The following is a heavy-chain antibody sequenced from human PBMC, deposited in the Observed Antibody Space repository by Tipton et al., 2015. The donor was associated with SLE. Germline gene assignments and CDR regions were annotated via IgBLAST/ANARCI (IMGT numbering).Heavy chain of an antibody. CDR2: IDHSGRT. Sequence: TLSLTCAVYGGSFSDYHWTWIRQPPGKGLEWIGEIDHSGRTNYSPSLKSRVTISGDPSKNQFSLKVNSVTAADTAVYYCASGKRHLSRLFQLNWFDSWGQGTLVTVSS. CDR3: ASGKRHLSRLFQLNWFDS. V-gene: IGHV4-34*01. CDR1: GGSFSDYH. D-gene: IGHD1-1*01. J-gene: IGHJ5*01.